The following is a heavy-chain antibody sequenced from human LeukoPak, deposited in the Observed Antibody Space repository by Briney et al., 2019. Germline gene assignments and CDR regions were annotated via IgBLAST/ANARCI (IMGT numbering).Heavy chain of an antibody. J-gene: IGHJ4*02. V-gene: IGHV4-59*01. CDR1: GGSISSYY. D-gene: IGHD6-19*01. CDR2: IYYSGST. Sequence: PSETLSLTCTVFGGSISSYYWSWIRQPPGKGLEWIGYIYYSGSTNYNPSLKSRVTISVDTSKNQFSLKLSSVTAADTAVYYCARERGAGPFDYWGQGTLVTVSS. CDR3: ARERGAGPFDY.